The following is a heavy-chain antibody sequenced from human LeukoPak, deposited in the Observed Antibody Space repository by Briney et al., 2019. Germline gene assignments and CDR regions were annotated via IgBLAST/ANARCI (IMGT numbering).Heavy chain of an antibody. V-gene: IGHV3-7*03. CDR2: IKQDGSEK. Sequence: QPGGSLRLSCAASGFTFSSYAMHWVRQAPGKGLEWVANIKQDGSEKYYVDSVKGRFTISRDNAKNSLYLQMNSLRAEDTAVYYCARAYSSGWYSGYYFDYWGQGTLVTVSS. CDR1: GFTFSSYA. CDR3: ARAYSSGWYSGYYFDY. J-gene: IGHJ4*02. D-gene: IGHD6-19*01.